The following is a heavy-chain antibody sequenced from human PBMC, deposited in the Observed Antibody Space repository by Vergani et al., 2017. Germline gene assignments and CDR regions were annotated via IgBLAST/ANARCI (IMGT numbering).Heavy chain of an antibody. CDR1: GFTFRTYG. J-gene: IGHJ1*01. Sequence: QVQLVESGGGVVQPGGSLRLSCAASGFTFRTYGMHWVRQAPGKGLEWVAIIWYDGSNTYYADSVKGRFTVSRDNSKSTLYLQMNSLRTEDTAVYYCATKSCGTPGCQIGYFREWGQGTLVTVSS. CDR3: ATKSCGTPGCQIGYFRE. CDR2: IWYDGSNT. D-gene: IGHD1-1*01. V-gene: IGHV3-30*02.